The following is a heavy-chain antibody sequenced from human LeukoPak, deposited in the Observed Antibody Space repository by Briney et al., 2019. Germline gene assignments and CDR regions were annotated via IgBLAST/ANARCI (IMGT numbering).Heavy chain of an antibody. Sequence: SETLSLTCTVSGGSISSYYWSWIRQPPGKGLEWIGYIYTSGSTNYNPSLKSRVTISVDTSKNQFSLKLSSVTAADTAVYYCASSQGPYSNLNWFDPWGQGTLVTVSS. CDR1: GGSISSYY. V-gene: IGHV4-4*09. D-gene: IGHD4-11*01. CDR3: ASSQGPYSNLNWFDP. CDR2: IYTSGST. J-gene: IGHJ5*02.